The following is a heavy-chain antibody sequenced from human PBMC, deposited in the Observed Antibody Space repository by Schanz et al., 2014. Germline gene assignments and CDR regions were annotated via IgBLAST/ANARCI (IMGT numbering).Heavy chain of an antibody. D-gene: IGHD6-13*01. CDR1: GDTFRSYT. CDR3: ARNIIATARAYDI. V-gene: IGHV1-69*02. CDR2: IIPITGIT. J-gene: IGHJ3*02. Sequence: QVRLVQSGAEVKKPGSSVKVSCKASGDTFRSYTINWVRHAPGQGLEWMGRIIPITGITNYAQKFQGRVTLTTDTSTSTAYMELRSLRSDDTAVYYCARNIIATARAYDIWGQGTMVTVSS.